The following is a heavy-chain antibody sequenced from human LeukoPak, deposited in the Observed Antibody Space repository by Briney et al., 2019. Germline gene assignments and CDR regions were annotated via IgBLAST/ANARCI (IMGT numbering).Heavy chain of an antibody. CDR1: GYTFTSYA. CDR3: ARDSGSGNNDY. CDR2: ISAGNGDT. V-gene: IGHV1-3*01. Sequence: ASVKVSCKASGYTFTSYAVHWVRQAPGQRLEWMGWISAGNGDTKYSQNFQGRVTFISNTSATTAFMELSSLRSEDAAVYYCARDSGSGNNDYWGQGTLVTVSS. D-gene: IGHD1-26*01. J-gene: IGHJ4*02.